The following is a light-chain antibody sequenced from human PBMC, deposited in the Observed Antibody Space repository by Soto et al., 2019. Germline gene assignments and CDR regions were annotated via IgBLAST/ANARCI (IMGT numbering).Light chain of an antibody. Sequence: QSVLTQPPSVSGAPGQRVTISCTGGSSNFGAGCDVHWYQQLPGTAPKLLIYRNNNRPSGVPDRFSGSKSGTSASLAITGLQAEDEADYYCQSYDNSLSVLFGGGTKLTVL. CDR3: QSYDNSLSVL. CDR2: RNN. CDR1: SSNFGAGCD. V-gene: IGLV1-40*01. J-gene: IGLJ2*01.